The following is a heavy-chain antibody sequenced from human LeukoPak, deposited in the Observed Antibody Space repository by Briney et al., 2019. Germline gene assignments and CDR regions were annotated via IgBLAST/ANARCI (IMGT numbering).Heavy chain of an antibody. CDR2: MNPNSGNT. V-gene: IGHV1-8*03. D-gene: IGHD3-22*01. CDR1: GGTFSSYT. CDR3: ARADSKRGRAFDI. J-gene: IGHJ3*02. Sequence: ASVKVSCKASGGTFSSYTINWVRQATGQGLEWMGWMNPNSGNTGYAQKFQGRVTITRNTSISTAYMELSSLTSEDTAVYYCARADSKRGRAFDIWGQGTMVTVSS.